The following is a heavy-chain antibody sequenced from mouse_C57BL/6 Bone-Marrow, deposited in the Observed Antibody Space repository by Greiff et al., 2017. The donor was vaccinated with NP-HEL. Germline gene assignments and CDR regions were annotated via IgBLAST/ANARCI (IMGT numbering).Heavy chain of an antibody. V-gene: IGHV5-4*03. CDR3: ARRFLQGDY. Sequence: EVKVVESGGGLVKPGGSLKLSCAASGFTFSSYAMSWVRQTPEKRLEWVATISDGGSYTYYPVNVKGRFTISRDNATNNLYLQMSHLKSEDTAMYYSARRFLQGDYWGQGTSVTVSS. CDR2: ISDGGSYT. CDR1: GFTFSSYA. J-gene: IGHJ4*01. D-gene: IGHD2-10*01.